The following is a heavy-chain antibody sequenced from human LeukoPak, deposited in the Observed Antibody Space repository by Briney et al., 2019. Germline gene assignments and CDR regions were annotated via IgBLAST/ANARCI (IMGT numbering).Heavy chain of an antibody. CDR1: GFTFSSYG. V-gene: IGHV3-23*01. J-gene: IGHJ4*02. CDR3: ARGDYCSGGSCYFVY. CDR2: ISGSGGST. Sequence: GGSLRLSCAASGFTFSSYGMSWVRQAPGKGLEWVSAISGSGGSTYYADSVKGRFTISRDNSKNTLYLQMNSLRAEDTAVYYCARGDYCSGGSCYFVYWGQGTLVTVSS. D-gene: IGHD2-15*01.